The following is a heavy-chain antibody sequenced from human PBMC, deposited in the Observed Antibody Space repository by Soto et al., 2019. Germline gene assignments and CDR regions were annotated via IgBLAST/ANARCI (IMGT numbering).Heavy chain of an antibody. D-gene: IGHD3-16*02. CDR2: IYWDGDK. V-gene: IGHV2-5*02. CDR3: AHLMITYGGVVADDAFDF. Sequence: QITLTESGPTLVKPTQTLKLTCTFSGFSLSSSRVGVAWIRQPPGKALEWLAVIYWDGDKRYSPSQSSRLTIAKDTSKNQVVLTMTNVDPVDTATYFCAHLMITYGGVVADDAFDFWGQGTMVTISS. J-gene: IGHJ3*01. CDR1: GFSLSSSRVG.